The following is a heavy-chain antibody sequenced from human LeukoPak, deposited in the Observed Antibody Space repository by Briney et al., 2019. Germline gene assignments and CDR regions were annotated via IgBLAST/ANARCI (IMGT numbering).Heavy chain of an antibody. CDR3: ARLGNYYDSSGYEIYYFDY. J-gene: IGHJ4*02. Sequence: SETLSLTCTVSGGSIGSSSYYWGWIRQPPGKGLEWIGSIYYSGSTYYNPSLKSRVTISVDTSKNQFSLKLSSVTAADTAVYYCARLGNYYDSSGYEIYYFDYWGQGTLVTVSS. V-gene: IGHV4-39*01. CDR2: IYYSGST. D-gene: IGHD3-22*01. CDR1: GGSIGSSSYY.